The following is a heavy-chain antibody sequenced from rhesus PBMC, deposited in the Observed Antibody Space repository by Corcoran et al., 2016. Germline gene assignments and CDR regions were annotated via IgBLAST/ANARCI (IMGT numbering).Heavy chain of an antibody. J-gene: IGHJ4*01. Sequence: EVQLVESGGGWVQLGGSLRLSCAASGFTFSSYGMRWVRQAPGKGLEWVSSISSASSYIYYADSVKGRFTISRDNAKNSLSLQMNSLRAEDTAVYYCTRGGSAPAKGFDYWGQGVLVTVSS. CDR2: ISSASSYI. V-gene: IGHV3S16*01. D-gene: IGHD3-22*01. CDR3: TRGGSAPAKGFDY. CDR1: GFTFSSYG.